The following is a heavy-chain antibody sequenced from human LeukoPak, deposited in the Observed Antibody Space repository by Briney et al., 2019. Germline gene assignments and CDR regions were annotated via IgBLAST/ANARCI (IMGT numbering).Heavy chain of an antibody. Sequence: PSETLSLTCAVSGYSISIGYYWGWTRQPPGKGLEWIDSIYHGGSTYYNPSLKSRVTLSVDTSKNQFSLKLSSVTAADTPVYYCARLGKLRSPQAFHYWGQGTLVTVSS. CDR2: IYHGGST. J-gene: IGHJ4*02. CDR1: GYSISIGYY. V-gene: IGHV4-38-2*01. D-gene: IGHD4-17*01. CDR3: ARLGKLRSPQAFHY.